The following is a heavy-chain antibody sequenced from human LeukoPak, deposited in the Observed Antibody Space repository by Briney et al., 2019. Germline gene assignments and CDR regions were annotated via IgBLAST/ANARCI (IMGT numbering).Heavy chain of an antibody. J-gene: IGHJ6*02. Sequence: GGSLRLSCAASGFTISGYTMNWVRQAPGKGLEWVSYISSSSSSIYYADSVKGRFTISRDNAKNSLYLQMNSLRAEDTAVYYCAKDLDDYRPFMDVWGQGTTVTVSS. CDR2: ISSSSSSI. CDR1: GFTISGYT. CDR3: AKDLDDYRPFMDV. V-gene: IGHV3-48*01. D-gene: IGHD4-11*01.